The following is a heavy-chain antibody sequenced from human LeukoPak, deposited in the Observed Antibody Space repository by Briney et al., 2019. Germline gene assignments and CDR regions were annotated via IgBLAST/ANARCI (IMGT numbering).Heavy chain of an antibody. CDR1: GYTFTGYY. J-gene: IGHJ4*02. Sequence: GASVKVSCKASGYTFTGYYMHWVRQAPGQGLEWVGWINPNSGGTNYAQKFQGRVTMTRDTPISTAYMELSRLRSDDTAVYYCASTTSITMQVDLDYWGQGTLVTVSS. CDR3: ASTTSITMQVDLDY. V-gene: IGHV1-2*02. D-gene: IGHD3-10*01. CDR2: INPNSGGT.